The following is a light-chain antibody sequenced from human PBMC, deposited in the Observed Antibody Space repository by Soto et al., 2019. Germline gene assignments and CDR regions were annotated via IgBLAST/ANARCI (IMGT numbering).Light chain of an antibody. Sequence: SYELTQPPSVSVSPGQTASIPCSGDKLGDKYACCYQQKPGQSPVLVIYQDSKRPSGIPERFSGSNSGNTATLTISGTQAMDEADYYCQAWDSSTAVVFGGGTQLTVL. CDR3: QAWDSSTAVV. J-gene: IGLJ2*01. CDR2: QDS. V-gene: IGLV3-1*01. CDR1: KLGDKY.